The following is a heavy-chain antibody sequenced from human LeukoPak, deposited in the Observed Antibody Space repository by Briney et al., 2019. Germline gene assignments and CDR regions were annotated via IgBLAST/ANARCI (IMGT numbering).Heavy chain of an antibody. CDR3: ARDGDAGIGYPFLDY. J-gene: IGHJ4*02. D-gene: IGHD3-22*01. CDR2: ISYDGSTK. Sequence: PGGSLRLSCAASGFTFSRYAIHWVRQAPGKGLEWVAVISYDGSTKYYADSVKGRFTISRDNAKNSLYLQMNSLRAEDTAVYYCARDGDAGIGYPFLDYWGQGTLVTVSS. CDR1: GFTFSRYA. V-gene: IGHV3-30-3*01.